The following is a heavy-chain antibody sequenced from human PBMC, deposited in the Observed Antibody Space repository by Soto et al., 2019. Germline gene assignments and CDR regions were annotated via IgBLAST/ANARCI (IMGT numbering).Heavy chain of an antibody. V-gene: IGHV4-39*01. J-gene: IGHJ6*02. CDR2: IYYSGST. CDR1: GGSISSSSYY. CDR3: ARPENYGDTPAGGMDV. Sequence: QLQLQESGPGLVKPSETLSLTCTVSGGSISSSSYYWGWIRQPPGKGLEWIGSIYYSGSTYYNPSLKSRVTISVDTSKNQFSLKLSSVTAADTAVYYCARPENYGDTPAGGMDVWGQGTTVTVSS. D-gene: IGHD4-17*01.